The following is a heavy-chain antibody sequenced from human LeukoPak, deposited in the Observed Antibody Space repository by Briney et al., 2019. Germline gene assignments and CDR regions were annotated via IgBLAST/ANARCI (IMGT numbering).Heavy chain of an antibody. CDR1: GFTFSSYS. CDR3: ARDSGDSSGYPFDY. CDR2: ISSSSSYI. J-gene: IGHJ4*02. V-gene: IGHV3-21*01. D-gene: IGHD3-22*01. Sequence: PGGSLRPSCAASGFTFSSYSMNWVRQAPGKGLEWVSSISSSSSYIYYADSVKGRFTISRDNAKNSLYLQMNSLRAEDTAVYYCARDSGDSSGYPFDYWGQGTLVTVSS.